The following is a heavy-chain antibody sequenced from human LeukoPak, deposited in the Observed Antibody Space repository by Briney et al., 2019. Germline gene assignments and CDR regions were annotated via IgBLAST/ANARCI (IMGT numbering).Heavy chain of an antibody. CDR2: IKTDGSEK. V-gene: IGHV3-7*03. CDR3: AKDIRRLGELSSDAFDI. J-gene: IGHJ3*02. CDR1: GFTFSNYW. Sequence: GGSLRLSCEGSGFTFSNYWMGWVRQAPGKGLQWVANIKTDGSEKYYVDSVKGRFTISRDNAKNSLYLQMNSLRAEDTAVYYCAKDIRRLGELSSDAFDIWGQGTMVTVSS. D-gene: IGHD3-16*02.